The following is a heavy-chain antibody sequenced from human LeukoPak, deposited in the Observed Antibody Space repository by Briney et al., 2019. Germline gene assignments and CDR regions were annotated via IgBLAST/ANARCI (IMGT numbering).Heavy chain of an antibody. CDR2: VYFDGSDT. CDR3: ARFLHWNSRDY. D-gene: IGHD1-7*01. Sequence: GESLQLSCQAFVHTFSDNYIRWVRQMAGKGLEWMGIVYFDGSDTRYSPSFQGQVTLSVDQSISRAYLQWTSLKPSDTAIYYCARFLHWNSRDYWGQGTLVTVSS. J-gene: IGHJ4*02. CDR1: VHTFSDNY. V-gene: IGHV5-51*01.